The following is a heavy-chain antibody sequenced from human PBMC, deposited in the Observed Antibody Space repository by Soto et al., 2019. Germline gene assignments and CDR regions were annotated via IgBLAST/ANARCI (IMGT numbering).Heavy chain of an antibody. CDR2: ISGSGGAT. Sequence: GGSLRLSCAASGFTFSSYDMSWVRQAPGKGLEWVSGISGSGGATYYADSVKGRFTISRDNSKNTLYLQMNGLRAEDTAVYYCAKHSGDGDLYYYAMDVWGQGTTVTASS. V-gene: IGHV3-23*01. CDR1: GFTFSSYD. CDR3: AKHSGDGDLYYYAMDV. D-gene: IGHD4-17*01. J-gene: IGHJ6*02.